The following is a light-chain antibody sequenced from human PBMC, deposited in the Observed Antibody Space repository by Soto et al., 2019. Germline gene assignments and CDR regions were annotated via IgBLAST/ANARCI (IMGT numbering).Light chain of an antibody. J-gene: IGLJ1*01. CDR2: DYT. CDR1: NTDIDDYNF. CDR3: CSYTGTYG. V-gene: IGLV2-11*01. Sequence: QSVLAQPRSVSGSPGESITMSCTGANTDIDDYNFVSWYQQHPGRAPKLIIYDYTKRPTGVPDRFSGSRSGNAASLTISGRQADDEADYQCCSYTGTYGFESAINVTAL.